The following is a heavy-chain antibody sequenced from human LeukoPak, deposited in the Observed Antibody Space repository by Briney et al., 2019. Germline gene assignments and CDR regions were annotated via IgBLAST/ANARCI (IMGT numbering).Heavy chain of an antibody. J-gene: IGHJ4*02. CDR1: GFTFDDYA. Sequence: GRSLRLSCAASGFTFDDYAMHWVRQAPGKGLEWVSGISWNSGSIGYADSVKGRFTISRDNAKNSLYLQMNSLRAEDTAFYYCAKDGRWLQLEYYFDYWGQGTLVTVSS. CDR3: AKDGRWLQLEYYFDY. D-gene: IGHD5-24*01. CDR2: ISWNSGSI. V-gene: IGHV3-9*01.